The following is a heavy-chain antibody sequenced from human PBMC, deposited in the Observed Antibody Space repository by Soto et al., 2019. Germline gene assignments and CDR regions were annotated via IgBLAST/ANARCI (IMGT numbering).Heavy chain of an antibody. CDR2: ISAYNGNT. V-gene: IGHV1-18*04. J-gene: IGHJ6*02. CDR1: GYTFTSYG. CDR3: AILEREGKIYYYYSGMDV. Sequence: ASVKVSCKASGYTFTSYGISWVRQAPGQGLEWMGWISAYNGNTNYAQKLQGRVTMTTDTSTSKAYMELRSLRSDDTAVYYCAILEREGKIYYYYSGMDVWGQWTTVTVS.